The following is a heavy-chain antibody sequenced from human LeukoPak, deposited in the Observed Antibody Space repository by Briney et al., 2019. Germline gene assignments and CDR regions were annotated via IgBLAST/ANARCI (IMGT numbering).Heavy chain of an antibody. J-gene: IGHJ4*02. D-gene: IGHD6-13*01. CDR1: GGSISSYL. CDR3: ARDSSIWYRGAFDY. Sequence: SETLSLTCTVSGGSISSYLWSWIRQPPGKGLEWIGYIYYSGSTNYNPSLKSRVTILVDTSKNQFSLKLSSVTAADTAVYYCARDSSIWYRGAFDYWGQGTLVTVSS. CDR2: IYYSGST. V-gene: IGHV4-59*12.